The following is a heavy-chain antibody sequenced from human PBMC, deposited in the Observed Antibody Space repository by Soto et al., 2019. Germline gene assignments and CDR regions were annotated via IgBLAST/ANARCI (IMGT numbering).Heavy chain of an antibody. D-gene: IGHD3-10*01. Sequence: QVQLVQSGAEVKKAGSSVKVSCKASGGTFSSYTISWVRQAPGQGLEWMGRIIPILGIANYAQKFQGRVTITADKSTSTAYMELSSVRSEDTAVYYCASMVRGSDYYHGMDVWGQGTTVTVSS. CDR2: IIPILGIA. V-gene: IGHV1-69*02. J-gene: IGHJ6*02. CDR1: GGTFSSYT. CDR3: ASMVRGSDYYHGMDV.